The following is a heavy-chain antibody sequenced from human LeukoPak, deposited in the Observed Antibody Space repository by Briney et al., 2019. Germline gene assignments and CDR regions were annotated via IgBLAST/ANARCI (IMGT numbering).Heavy chain of an antibody. CDR3: ARGRKYISGYRVTELGSGYSDY. V-gene: IGHV4-59*01. CDR2: IYYSGTT. Sequence: SETLSLTCTVSGGSMSSYYWNWLRQPPGKGLEWIGYIYYSGTTNYNPSLKSRVSMSVDTSKNQFSLKLSSVTAADTAVYYCARGRKYISGYRVTELGSGYSDYWGQGTLVTVSS. D-gene: IGHD5-18*01. CDR1: GGSMSSYY. J-gene: IGHJ4*02.